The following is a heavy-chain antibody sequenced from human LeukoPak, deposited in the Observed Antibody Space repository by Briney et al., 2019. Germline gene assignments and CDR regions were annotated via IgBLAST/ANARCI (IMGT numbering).Heavy chain of an antibody. Sequence: GGSLRLSCAASGFTFSSYSMNWVHQAPGKGLEWVSSISSGSTYIYYADSVKGRFTISRDNTKNSLYLLMNSLRAEDTAVYYCAREIRSGDYIWGSYRYAFDIWGQGTMVTVSS. J-gene: IGHJ3*02. CDR3: AREIRSGDYIWGSYRYAFDI. V-gene: IGHV3-21*01. CDR1: GFTFSSYS. D-gene: IGHD3-16*02. CDR2: ISSGSTYI.